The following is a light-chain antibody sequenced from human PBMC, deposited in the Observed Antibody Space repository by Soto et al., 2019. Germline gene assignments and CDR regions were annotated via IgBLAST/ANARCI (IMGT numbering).Light chain of an antibody. V-gene: IGKV1-39*01. CDR3: QQANSFPIT. CDR1: QSISIY. J-gene: IGKJ5*01. Sequence: DIQMTQSPSSLSASVGDRLTITCRASQSISIYLNWYQQKPGKAPKLLIYAASSLQSGVPSRFSGSGSGTEFTLTVSSLQPEDSATYYCQQANSFPITFGQGTRLEIK. CDR2: AAS.